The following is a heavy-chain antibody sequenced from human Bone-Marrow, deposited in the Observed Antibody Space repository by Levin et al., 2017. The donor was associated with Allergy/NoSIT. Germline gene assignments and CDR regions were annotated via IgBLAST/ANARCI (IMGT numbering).Heavy chain of an antibody. D-gene: IGHD4-11*01. J-gene: IGHJ4*02. CDR3: VKGALWITTGRFDS. Sequence: RTGGSLRLSCAASGFTFSNYGMHWVRQAPGKGLEWVAVTSYDGSDKYYVDSVKGRFTISRDNSKNTLYLQMNSLRAEDTAIYYCVKGALWITTGRFDSWGQGTLVTVSS. V-gene: IGHV3-30*18. CDR1: GFTFSNYG. CDR2: TSYDGSDK.